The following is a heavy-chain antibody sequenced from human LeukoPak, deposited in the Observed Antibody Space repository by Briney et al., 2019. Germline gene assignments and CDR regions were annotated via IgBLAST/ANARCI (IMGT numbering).Heavy chain of an antibody. CDR3: ARGFGDGYNIDY. V-gene: IGHV1-69*13. D-gene: IGHD5-24*01. CDR2: IIPIFGTA. CDR1: GGTFSSYA. Sequence: SVKVSCKASGGTFSSYAISWVRQAPGQGLEWMGGIIPIFGTANYAQKFQGRVTITADESTSTAYMELSSLGSEDTAVYYCARGFGDGYNIDYWGQGTLVTVSS. J-gene: IGHJ4*02.